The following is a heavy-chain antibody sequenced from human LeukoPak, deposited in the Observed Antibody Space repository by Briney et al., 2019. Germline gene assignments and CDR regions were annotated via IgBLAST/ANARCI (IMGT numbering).Heavy chain of an antibody. CDR2: IYNSGTT. CDR1: GGSITTNY. Sequence: SETLSLTCTVSGGSITTNYWAWIRQSPGKGLEWIAYIYNSGTTKYSASLKSRVIISLDTSKNLLSLKLSSVTAADTAVYYCARGRDTSYVNSSGRYLSWMGDFDAWGQGTMVTVSS. CDR3: ARGRDTSYVNSSGRYLSWMGDFDA. V-gene: IGHV4-59*01. D-gene: IGHD3-22*01. J-gene: IGHJ3*01.